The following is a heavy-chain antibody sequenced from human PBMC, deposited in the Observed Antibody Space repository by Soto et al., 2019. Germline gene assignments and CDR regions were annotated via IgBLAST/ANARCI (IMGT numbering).Heavy chain of an antibody. CDR3: ARGRYCLTGRCFPNWFDS. CDR2: IYKSATT. J-gene: IGHJ5*01. CDR1: GDSISNLDYF. Sequence: SETLSLTCSVSGDSISNLDYFWAWIRQPPGQALEYIGYIYKSATTYYNPSFESRVAISVDTSKSQFSLNVASVTAADTAVYFCARGRYCLTGRCFPNWFDSWGQGALVTVSS. V-gene: IGHV4-30-4*01. D-gene: IGHD7-27*01.